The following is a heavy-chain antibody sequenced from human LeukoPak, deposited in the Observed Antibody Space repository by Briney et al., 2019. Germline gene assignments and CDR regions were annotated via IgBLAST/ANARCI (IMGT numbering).Heavy chain of an antibody. CDR1: GCTFTGYY. D-gene: IGHD3-22*01. Sequence: ASVKVSCKASGCTFTGYYVHWVRQAPGQGLEWMGWINPNSGGTNYAQKFQGRVTMTRDTSISTAYMELSRLRSDDTAVYYCARDPYYYDSSGYYLNNWFDPWGQGTLVTVSS. V-gene: IGHV1-2*02. J-gene: IGHJ5*02. CDR2: INPNSGGT. CDR3: ARDPYYYDSSGYYLNNWFDP.